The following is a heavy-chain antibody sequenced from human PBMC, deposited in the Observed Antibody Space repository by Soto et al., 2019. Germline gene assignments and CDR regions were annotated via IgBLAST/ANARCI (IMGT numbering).Heavy chain of an antibody. CDR2: INPSGGST. J-gene: IGHJ3*02. CDR1: GYTFTSYY. Sequence: ASVKVSCKASGYTFTSYYMHWVRQAPGQGLEWMGIINPSGGSTGYAQKFQGRVTMTRDTSTSTVYMELSSLRSEDTAVCYCARISINDAFDIWGQGTMVTVSS. CDR3: ARISINDAFDI. V-gene: IGHV1-46*01. D-gene: IGHD3-10*01.